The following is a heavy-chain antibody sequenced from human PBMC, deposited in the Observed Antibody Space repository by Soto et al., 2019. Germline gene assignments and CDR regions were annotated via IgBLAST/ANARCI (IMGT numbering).Heavy chain of an antibody. CDR3: ATSPGFGGYYVV. CDR2: ITPSFGTR. V-gene: IGHV1-69*01. Sequence: QVQLVQSGAEVKKPGSSVKVSCKASGGTFSTKYAISWVRQAPGEGLEWMGGITPSFGTRHYAQELQDRVTITADASTSIVYMELTSLRSQDTAVYYCATSPGFGGYYVVWGQGTLVTVSS. D-gene: IGHD3-10*02. CDR1: GGTFSTKYA. J-gene: IGHJ4*02.